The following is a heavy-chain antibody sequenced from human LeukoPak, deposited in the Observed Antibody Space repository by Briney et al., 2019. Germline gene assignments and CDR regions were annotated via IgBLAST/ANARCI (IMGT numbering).Heavy chain of an antibody. V-gene: IGHV1-2*02. CDR3: ANRVSGLS. D-gene: IGHD6-25*01. J-gene: IGHJ5*02. CDR2: INPSSGGT. Sequence: ASVKASCEASGYTFSDYYIHWVRQAPGQGLERMGWINPSSGGTNYAQKFQDRVTVTRDTSISTAYMELYSLPSDATPVYYCANRVSGLSWGQGTLVTVSS. CDR1: GYTFSDYY.